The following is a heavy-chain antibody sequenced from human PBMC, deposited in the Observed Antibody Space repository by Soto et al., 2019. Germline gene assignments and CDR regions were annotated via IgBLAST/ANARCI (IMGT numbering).Heavy chain of an antibody. J-gene: IGHJ4*02. CDR2: IWYDGSNK. Sequence: QVQLVESGGGVVQPGRSLRLSCAASGFTFSSYGMHWVRQAPGKGLEWVAVIWYDGSNKYYADSVKGRFTISRDNSKNTLYLQMNSLRAEDTAVYYCARDGSGYANDYWGQGTLVTVSS. D-gene: IGHD3-10*01. V-gene: IGHV3-33*01. CDR1: GFTFSSYG. CDR3: ARDGSGYANDY.